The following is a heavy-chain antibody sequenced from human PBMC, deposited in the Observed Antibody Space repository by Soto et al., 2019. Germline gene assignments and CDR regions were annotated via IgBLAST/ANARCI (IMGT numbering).Heavy chain of an antibody. J-gene: IGHJ4*02. CDR2: ISSSSSTI. Sequence: GGSLRLSCAASGFTFSSYSMNWVRQAPGKGLEWVSYISSSSSTIYYADSVKGRFTISRDNAKNSLYLQMNSLRDEDTAVYYCARDGGDYYDSSGLDYWGQGTLVTVSS. V-gene: IGHV3-48*02. D-gene: IGHD3-22*01. CDR1: GFTFSSYS. CDR3: ARDGGDYYDSSGLDY.